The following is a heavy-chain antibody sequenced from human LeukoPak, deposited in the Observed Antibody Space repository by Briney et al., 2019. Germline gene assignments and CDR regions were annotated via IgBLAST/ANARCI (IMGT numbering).Heavy chain of an antibody. Sequence: PGGSLRLSCAASGFTVSSNYMSWVRQAPGKGLEWVSVIYRGGSTYYADSVKGRFTISRDNSKNTLYLQMNSLRAEDTAVYYCAVGFYDSSGYSKYLLDYWGQGTLVTVSS. CDR2: IYRGGST. D-gene: IGHD3-22*01. V-gene: IGHV3-53*01. CDR1: GFTVSSNY. J-gene: IGHJ4*02. CDR3: AVGFYDSSGYSKYLLDY.